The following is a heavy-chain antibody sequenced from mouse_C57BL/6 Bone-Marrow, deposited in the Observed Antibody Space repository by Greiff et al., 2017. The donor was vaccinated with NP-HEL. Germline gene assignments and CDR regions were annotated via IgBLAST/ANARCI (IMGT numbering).Heavy chain of an antibody. CDR3: ANSKPYYYAMDY. J-gene: IGHJ4*01. CDR1: GFSLTSYG. Sequence: VKVEESGPGLVQPSQSLSITCTVSGFSLTSYGVHWVRQSPGKGLEWLGVIWRGGSTDYNAAFMSRLSITKDNSKSQVFFKMNSLQADDTAIYYCANSKPYYYAMDYWGQGTSVTVSS. V-gene: IGHV2-5*01. CDR2: IWRGGST.